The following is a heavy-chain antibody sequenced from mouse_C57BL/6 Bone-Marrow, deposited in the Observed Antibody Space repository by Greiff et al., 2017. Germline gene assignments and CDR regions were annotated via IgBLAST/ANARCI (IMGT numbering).Heavy chain of an antibody. CDR2: FYPGSGSI. J-gene: IGHJ3*01. CDR3: AIHECTQLGRGAWLAY. D-gene: IGHD4-1*02. CDR1: GYTFTEYT. V-gene: IGHV1-62-2*01. Sequence: VHLVESGAELVKPGASVKLSCKASGYTFTEYTIHWVKQRSGQGLEWIGWFYPGSGSIKYNEKFKDKATLTADKSSSTVYMELSRLTSEDSAVYFCAIHECTQLGRGAWLAYWGQGTLVTVSA.